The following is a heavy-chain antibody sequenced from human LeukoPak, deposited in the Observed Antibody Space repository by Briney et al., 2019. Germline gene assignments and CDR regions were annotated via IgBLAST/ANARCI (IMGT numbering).Heavy chain of an antibody. CDR1: GGTFSSYA. J-gene: IGHJ6*02. V-gene: IGHV1-69*05. Sequence: GASVKVSCKASGGTFSSYAISWVRQAPGQGLEWMGGIIPIFGTANYAQKLQGRVTMTTDTSTSTAYMELRSLRSDDTAVYYCAREGFSRPGECSSTSCYRIYYYYGMDVWGQGTTVTVSS. CDR3: AREGFSRPGECSSTSCYRIYYYYGMDV. CDR2: IIPIFGTA. D-gene: IGHD2-2*02.